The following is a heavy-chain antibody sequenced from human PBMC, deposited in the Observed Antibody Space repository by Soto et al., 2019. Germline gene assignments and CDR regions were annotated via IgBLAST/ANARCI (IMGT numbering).Heavy chain of an antibody. V-gene: IGHV1-18*04. CDR1: GYTFTSYG. Sequence: QVQLVQSGAEVKKPGASVKVSCKASGYTFTSYGISWVRQAPGQGLEWMGWISAYNGNTNYAQKLQGRVTMTTATSTSKGYMELRSLRSDDTAVYYCARDLYSSSSPFDYWGQGSLVTVSS. CDR2: ISAYNGNT. CDR3: ARDLYSSSSPFDY. D-gene: IGHD6-6*01. J-gene: IGHJ4*02.